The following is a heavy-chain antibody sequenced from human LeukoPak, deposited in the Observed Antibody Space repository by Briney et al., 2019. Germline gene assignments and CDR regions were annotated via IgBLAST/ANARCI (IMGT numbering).Heavy chain of an antibody. V-gene: IGHV3-7*01. Sequence: GGSLRLSCAASGVTFSSYWMSWVRQAPGKGLEWVANIKQDGSEKYYVDSVKGRFTISRDNAKNSLYLQMNSLRAEDTAVYYCASRNSLFYWGQGTLVTVSS. D-gene: IGHD2-21*01. CDR1: GVTFSSYW. CDR3: ASRNSLFY. J-gene: IGHJ4*02. CDR2: IKQDGSEK.